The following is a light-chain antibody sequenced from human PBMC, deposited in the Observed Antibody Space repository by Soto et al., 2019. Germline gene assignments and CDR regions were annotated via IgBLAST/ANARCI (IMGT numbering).Light chain of an antibody. J-gene: IGKJ2*01. V-gene: IGKV3-11*01. CDR1: QSVRSY. Sequence: EIVLTQSPATLPLSPGERATLSCRASQSVRSYLVWYQQTPGQAPRLLIHDASNRATGIPARFSGSGSGTDFTLTISSLEPEDSAVYYCQQRASWPHAFGQGTKLEIK. CDR3: QQRASWPHA. CDR2: DAS.